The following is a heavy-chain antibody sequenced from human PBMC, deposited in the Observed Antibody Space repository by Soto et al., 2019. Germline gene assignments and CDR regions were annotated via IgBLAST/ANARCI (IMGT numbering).Heavy chain of an antibody. D-gene: IGHD6-13*01. CDR3: ARGPYSSSWRGWFDP. CDR1: GGSISSSSYY. Sequence: PSETLSLTCTVSGGSISSSSYYWGWIRQPPGKGLEWIGSIYYSGSTYYNPSLKSRVTISVDTSKNQFSLKLSSVTAADTAVYYCARGPYSSSWRGWFDPWGQGTLVTVSS. CDR2: IYYSGST. V-gene: IGHV4-39*01. J-gene: IGHJ5*02.